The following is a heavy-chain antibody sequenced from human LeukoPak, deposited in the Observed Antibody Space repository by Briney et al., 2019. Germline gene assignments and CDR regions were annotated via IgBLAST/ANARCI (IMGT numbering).Heavy chain of an antibody. CDR1: GFTFSRFE. CDR3: ARSPYSGSYGPFDY. CDR2: ISTSGSSI. Sequence: GGSLRLSCAASGFTFSRFEMNWVRQAPGKGLEWVSSISTSGSSIYYADSVKGRFTISRDDARNSLYLQMNSLRAEDTALYYCARSPYSGSYGPFDYWGQGTLVTVSS. J-gene: IGHJ4*02. D-gene: IGHD1-26*01. V-gene: IGHV3-48*03.